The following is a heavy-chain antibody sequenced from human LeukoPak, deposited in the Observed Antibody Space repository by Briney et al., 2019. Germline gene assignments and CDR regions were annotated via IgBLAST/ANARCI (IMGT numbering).Heavy chain of an antibody. V-gene: IGHV3-72*01. Sequence: GGSLRLFCEVSGFTFNDHYIDWVRQAPGKGLEGVGRPRNKANGYTTEYARSVKGRFTISRDDSKNSVFLQMNSLKTEDTALYFCVRVGVGATKDLDYWGQGTLVTVSS. D-gene: IGHD1-26*01. CDR3: VRVGVGATKDLDY. CDR2: PRNKANGYTT. J-gene: IGHJ4*02. CDR1: GFTFNDHY.